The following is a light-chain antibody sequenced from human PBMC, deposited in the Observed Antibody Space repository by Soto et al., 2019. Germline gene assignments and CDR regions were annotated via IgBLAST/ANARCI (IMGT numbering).Light chain of an antibody. CDR2: DVT. Sequence: QAVVTQPASVSGSPGQSITISCTGTSSDVGGYNSVSWYQQHPDKAPKLIIYDVTKRPSRVSIRLSGSKSGNTASLTISGLQAEDEADYYCSSSTSSSHVVFGGGTKVTVL. CDR1: SSDVGGYNS. V-gene: IGLV2-14*01. CDR3: SSSTSSSHVV. J-gene: IGLJ2*01.